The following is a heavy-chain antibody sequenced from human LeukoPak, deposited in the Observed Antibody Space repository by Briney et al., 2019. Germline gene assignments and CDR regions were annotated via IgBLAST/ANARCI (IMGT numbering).Heavy chain of an antibody. Sequence: GGSLRLSCAASGFTFSSYEMNWVRQAPGKRLEGVSYISSSGSSIYYADSVKGRFTISRDNAKTSVYLQMNSLTAEDTAVYYCARMFSSGWYISGNDYWGQGTLVTVSS. CDR3: ARMFSSGWYISGNDY. D-gene: IGHD6-19*01. CDR2: ISSSGSSI. J-gene: IGHJ4*02. V-gene: IGHV3-48*03. CDR1: GFTFSSYE.